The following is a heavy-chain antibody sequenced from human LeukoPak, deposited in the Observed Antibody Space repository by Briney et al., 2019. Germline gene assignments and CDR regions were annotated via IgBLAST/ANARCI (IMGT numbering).Heavy chain of an antibody. CDR3: ARGEDIVVVAAATIEY. CDR1: GCTFATYY. V-gene: IGHV1-46*01. CDR2: INPKTGIT. J-gene: IGHJ4*02. Sequence: ASVKVSCKASGCTFATYYIHWVRQAPGQRLEWMGIINPKTGITNYAQKFQGRVTITRDTSASTVYMDLGSLKSEDTAVYYCARGEDIVVVAAATIEYWGQGALVTVSS. D-gene: IGHD2-15*01.